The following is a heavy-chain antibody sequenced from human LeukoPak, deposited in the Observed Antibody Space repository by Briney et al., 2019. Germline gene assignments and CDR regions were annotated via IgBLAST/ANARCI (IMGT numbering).Heavy chain of an antibody. CDR3: ARGNKVEMATITDY. CDR2: IWYDGSNK. Sequence: GRSLRLSCAAAGLTFSSYGMHWVGQAPGKGLEWVADIWYDGSNKYYADSVKGRFTISRDNTKNTLYLQMNSLRAEDTAVYYCARGNKVEMATITDYWGQGTLVTVSS. V-gene: IGHV3-33*01. CDR1: GLTFSSYG. J-gene: IGHJ4*02. D-gene: IGHD5-24*01.